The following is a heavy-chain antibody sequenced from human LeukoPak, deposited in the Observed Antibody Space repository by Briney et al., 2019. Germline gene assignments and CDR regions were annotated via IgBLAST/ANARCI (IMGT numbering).Heavy chain of an antibody. J-gene: IGHJ4*02. CDR1: GGSISSYY. Sequence: SETLSLTCTVSGGSISSYYWSWIRQPPGKGLEWIGYIYYSGSTNYNPSLKSRVTISVDTSKNQFSLKLSSVTAADTAVYYCARAADYDFWSGYFDYWGQGTLVTVSS. D-gene: IGHD3-3*01. CDR2: IYYSGST. CDR3: ARAADYDFWSGYFDY. V-gene: IGHV4-59*12.